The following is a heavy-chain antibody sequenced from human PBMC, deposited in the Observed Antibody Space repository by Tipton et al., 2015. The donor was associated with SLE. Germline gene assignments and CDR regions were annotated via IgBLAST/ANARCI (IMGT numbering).Heavy chain of an antibody. D-gene: IGHD5-12*01. J-gene: IGHJ4*02. CDR1: GGSISSGGYS. CDR3: AGARGSGNDHPYFDY. Sequence: TLSLTCAVSGGSISSGGYSWSWIRRPPGKGLEWIGYIYDTGSSYYTYYNPSLQSRLTISVDRSKNQFSLDLSSVTAADTAVYYCAGARGSGNDHPYFDYWGQGTLVTVSS. V-gene: IGHV4-30-2*01. CDR2: IYDTGSSYYT.